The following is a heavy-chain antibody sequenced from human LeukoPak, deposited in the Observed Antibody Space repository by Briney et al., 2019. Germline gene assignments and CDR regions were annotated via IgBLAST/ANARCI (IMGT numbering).Heavy chain of an antibody. D-gene: IGHD1-26*01. J-gene: IGHJ5*02. V-gene: IGHV3-30*03. CDR2: TSFDGSNK. CDR1: GFTFSGYG. Sequence: PGGSLRLSCAASGFTFSGYGMHWVRQAPGKGLEWVAVTSFDGSNKYYADSVQGRFTISRDNSKNTLYLQMNSPRAEDAAVYYCATERGVGAPNWFDPWGQGTLVTVSS. CDR3: ATERGVGAPNWFDP.